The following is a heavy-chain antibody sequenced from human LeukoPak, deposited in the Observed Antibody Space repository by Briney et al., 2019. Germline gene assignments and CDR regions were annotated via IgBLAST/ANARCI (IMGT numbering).Heavy chain of an antibody. Sequence: GGSLRLSCAASGFTFSSYATHWVRQAPGKGLEWVAVISYDGSNKYYADSVKGRFTISRDNSKNTPYLQMNSLRAEDTAVYYCAREDGDYYYGMDVWGQGTTVTVSS. CDR3: AREDGDYYYGMDV. CDR2: ISYDGSNK. V-gene: IGHV3-30-3*01. CDR1: GFTFSSYA. J-gene: IGHJ6*02. D-gene: IGHD4-17*01.